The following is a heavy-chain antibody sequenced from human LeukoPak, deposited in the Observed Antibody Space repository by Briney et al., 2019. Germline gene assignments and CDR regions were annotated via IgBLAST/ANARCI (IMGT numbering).Heavy chain of an antibody. J-gene: IGHJ4*02. V-gene: IGHV1-69*05. CDR3: AAYPYCSNISCYTFDY. Sequence: SVKVSCKASGYTFTAYGISWVRQAPGQGLEWMGGIIPVFGTASYAQKFQARVTISTDESTSTAYMELNSLRSEDTAVYYCAAYPYCSNISCYTFDYWGQGTLVTVSS. D-gene: IGHD2-2*02. CDR2: IIPVFGTA. CDR1: GYTFTAYG.